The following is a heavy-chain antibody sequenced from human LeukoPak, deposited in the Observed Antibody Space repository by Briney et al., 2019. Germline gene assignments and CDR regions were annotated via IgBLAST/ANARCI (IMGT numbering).Heavy chain of an antibody. CDR3: AKSQEVTETYYNYYMDV. D-gene: IGHD5-18*01. CDR1: GFTFSSYS. J-gene: IGHJ6*03. Sequence: GGSLRLSCAASGFTFSSYSMNWVRQAPGKGLEWVSSISTSSIYIYYADSVKGRFTISRDNSKNTLYLQLSSLRADDTAVYYCAKSQEVTETYYNYYMDVWGKGTTVTISS. CDR2: ISTSSIYI. V-gene: IGHV3-21*04.